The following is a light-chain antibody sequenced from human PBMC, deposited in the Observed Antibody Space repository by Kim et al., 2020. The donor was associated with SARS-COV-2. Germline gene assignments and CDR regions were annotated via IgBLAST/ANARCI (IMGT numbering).Light chain of an antibody. CDR3: NSRDSNDNVV. J-gene: IGLJ2*01. V-gene: IGLV3-19*01. Sequence: VALGQTVRITCQGYILRSYYATWYLQKPGQAPILVIYGKNNRPSGIPDRFSGSSSGNTASLTITGTQAGDEADYYCNSRDSNDNVVFGGGTQLTVL. CDR1: ILRSYY. CDR2: GKN.